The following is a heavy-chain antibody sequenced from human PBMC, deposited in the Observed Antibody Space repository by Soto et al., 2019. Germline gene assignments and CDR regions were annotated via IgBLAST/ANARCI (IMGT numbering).Heavy chain of an antibody. D-gene: IGHD3-3*02. CDR2: IIPIFGTA. V-gene: IGHV1-69*01. J-gene: IGHJ6*02. CDR1: GGTFSSYA. Sequence: QVQLVQSGAEVKKPGSSVKVSCKASGGTFSSYAISWVRQAPGQGLEWMGGIIPIFGTANYAQKFQGRVTITADESTSTAYRELSSLRSEDTAVYYCARSIFGVVTYADKGMDVWGQGTTVTVSS. CDR3: ARSIFGVVTYADKGMDV.